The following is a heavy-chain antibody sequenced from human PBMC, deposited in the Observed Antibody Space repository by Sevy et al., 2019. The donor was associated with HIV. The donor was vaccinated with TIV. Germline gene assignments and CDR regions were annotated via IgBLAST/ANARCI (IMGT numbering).Heavy chain of an antibody. V-gene: IGHV3-66*02. CDR1: GFTVNDKY. CDR3: VSLFLSYRSGWSYFDY. CDR2: IFSSGST. J-gene: IGHJ4*02. Sequence: GGSLRLSCAISGFTVNDKYIIWVRQAPGKGLEWVSVIFSSGSTYYADSAKGRLPISRDNSKNTVDLQMNSVRAEDTAVYYCVSLFLSYRSGWSYFDYWGQGTLVTVSS. D-gene: IGHD6-19*01.